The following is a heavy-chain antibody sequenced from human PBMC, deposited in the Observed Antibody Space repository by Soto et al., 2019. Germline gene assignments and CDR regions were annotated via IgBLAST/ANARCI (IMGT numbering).Heavy chain of an antibody. V-gene: IGHV3-23*01. CDR1: GFTFSSHV. D-gene: IGHD2-15*01. J-gene: IGHJ4*02. CDR2: ISGTGGT. Sequence: EVQLWESGGGLVQPGRSLRLSCAVSGFTFSSHVMSWVRQAPGKGLEWVSAISGTGGTYYADSVKGRFTISRDNSKNALYLQMNNLRDEDTAVYYCAKDRRGAYCSGGICYSPDYWGQGTLVIVSS. CDR3: AKDRRGAYCSGGICYSPDY.